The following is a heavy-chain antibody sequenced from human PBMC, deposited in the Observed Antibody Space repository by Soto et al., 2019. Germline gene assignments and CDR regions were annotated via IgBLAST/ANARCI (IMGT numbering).Heavy chain of an antibody. J-gene: IGHJ4*02. CDR1: GYTFTRSG. CDR3: ARERDNKSEHSSGWYDDF. D-gene: IGHD6-19*01. Sequence: GASVKVSCKASGYTFTRSGISWVRQAPGQGLEWMGWISTYNGDTNYAQKFQGRVTMTTDTSTNTVYMELRSLRSDDTAVYYCARERDNKSEHSSGWYDDFWGQGTLVTVSS. V-gene: IGHV1-18*01. CDR2: ISTYNGDT.